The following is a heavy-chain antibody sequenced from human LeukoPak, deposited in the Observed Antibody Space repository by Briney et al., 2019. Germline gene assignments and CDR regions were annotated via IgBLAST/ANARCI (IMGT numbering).Heavy chain of an antibody. CDR2: INAGNGNT. CDR1: GYTFTSYA. Sequence: GASVKVSCKASGYTFTSYAMHWVRQAPGQRLEWMGWINAGNGNTKYSQEFQGRVTITRDTSASTAYMELSSLRSEDTAVYYCARDYYDSSGYYYYFDYWGQGTLVTVSS. J-gene: IGHJ4*02. D-gene: IGHD3-22*01. CDR3: ARDYYDSSGYYYYFDY. V-gene: IGHV1-3*01.